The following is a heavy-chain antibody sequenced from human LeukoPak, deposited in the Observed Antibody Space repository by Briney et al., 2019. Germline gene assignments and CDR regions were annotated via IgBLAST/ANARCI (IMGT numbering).Heavy chain of an antibody. D-gene: IGHD3-3*01. Sequence: SETLSLTCAVSGGSFSGHYWSWIRQSPGEGLEWIGEIDHSGNTNYNPSLKGRLTISVDTSKNQFSLKLSSVTAADTAVYYCARDGPQYYDFWSGYPRGPLDVWGKGTTVTVSS. CDR3: ARDGPQYYDFWSGYPRGPLDV. J-gene: IGHJ6*04. CDR1: GGSFSGHY. CDR2: IDHSGNT. V-gene: IGHV4-34*01.